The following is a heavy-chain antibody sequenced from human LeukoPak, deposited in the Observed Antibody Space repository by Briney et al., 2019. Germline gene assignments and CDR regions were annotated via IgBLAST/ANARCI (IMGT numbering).Heavy chain of an antibody. D-gene: IGHD1-7*01. Sequence: AGGSLRLSCAASGFTFSSYEMNWVRQAPGKGLEWVSYISSSGSTIYYADSVKGRFTISRDNAKNSLYLQMNSLRAEDTAVYYCARDRWPGWNSPGGWFDPWGQGTLVTVSS. V-gene: IGHV3-48*03. CDR2: ISSSGSTI. CDR3: ARDRWPGWNSPGGWFDP. J-gene: IGHJ5*02. CDR1: GFTFSSYE.